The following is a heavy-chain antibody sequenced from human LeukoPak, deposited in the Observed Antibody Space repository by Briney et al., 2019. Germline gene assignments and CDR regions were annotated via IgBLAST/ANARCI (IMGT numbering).Heavy chain of an antibody. CDR1: GYTFTGYY. CDR3: ALRGGSASLHFDS. D-gene: IGHD3-16*01. J-gene: IGHJ4*02. Sequence: ASVKVSCKASGYTFTGYYIHWVRQAPGQGLEWMGWIDVDNGGTKYAQNFQGRVTMTRDTSVTTAYMDLIRLKSDDTAVYYCALRGGSASLHFDSWGQGTLVTVSS. V-gene: IGHV1-2*02. CDR2: IDVDNGGT.